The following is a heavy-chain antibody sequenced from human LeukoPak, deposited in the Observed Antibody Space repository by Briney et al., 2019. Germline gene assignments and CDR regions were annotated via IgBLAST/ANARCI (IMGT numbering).Heavy chain of an antibody. CDR3: ARDWGSGSYLHFDY. J-gene: IGHJ4*02. CDR1: GYTFTSYG. V-gene: IGHV1-18*01. Sequence: ASVTVSCKASGYTFTSYGISWVRQAPGQGLEWMGWISAYNGNTNYAQKLQGRVTMTTDTSTSTAYMELRSLRSDDTAVYYCARDWGSGSYLHFDYWGQGTLVTVSS. D-gene: IGHD1-26*01. CDR2: ISAYNGNT.